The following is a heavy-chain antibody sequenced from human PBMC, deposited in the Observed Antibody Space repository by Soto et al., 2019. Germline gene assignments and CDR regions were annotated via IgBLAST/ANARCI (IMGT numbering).Heavy chain of an antibody. CDR3: ARGTGEYYYYYYGMDV. CDR2: TYHSGST. V-gene: IGHV4-38-2*01. J-gene: IGHJ6*02. Sequence: SETLSLTCAVSGYSISSGYYWGWIRQPPGKGLEWIGSTYHSGSTYYNPSLKSRVTISVDTSKNQFSLKLSSVTAADTAVYYCARGTGEYYYYYYGMDVWGQGTTVTVSS. CDR1: GYSISSGYY. D-gene: IGHD3-10*01.